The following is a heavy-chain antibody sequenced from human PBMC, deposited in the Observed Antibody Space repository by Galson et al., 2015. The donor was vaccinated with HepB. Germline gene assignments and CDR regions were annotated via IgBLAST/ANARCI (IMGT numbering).Heavy chain of an antibody. CDR3: ARDPVDIVVVPARVYYYYYMDV. Sequence: SLRLSCAASGFTFSSYWMHWVRQAPGKGLVWVSRINSDGSSTSYADSVKGRFTISRDNAKNTLYLQMNSLRAEDTAVYYCARDPVDIVVVPARVYYYYYMDVWGKGTTVTVSS. J-gene: IGHJ6*03. D-gene: IGHD2-2*03. CDR2: INSDGSST. CDR1: GFTFSSYW. V-gene: IGHV3-74*01.